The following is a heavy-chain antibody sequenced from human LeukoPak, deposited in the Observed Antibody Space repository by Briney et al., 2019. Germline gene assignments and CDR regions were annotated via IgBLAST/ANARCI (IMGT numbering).Heavy chain of an antibody. Sequence: ASVKVPCKSSGYTFTHYYIHWVRQAPGQGLEWLGMIVPSSGSTSYGQQFLGRVTMTRDTSTSTVYMELSSLRSEDTAVYYCARVETYYFDYWGQGTLVTVSS. V-gene: IGHV1-46*01. CDR1: GYTFTHYY. D-gene: IGHD5-24*01. J-gene: IGHJ4*02. CDR2: IVPSSGST. CDR3: ARVETYYFDY.